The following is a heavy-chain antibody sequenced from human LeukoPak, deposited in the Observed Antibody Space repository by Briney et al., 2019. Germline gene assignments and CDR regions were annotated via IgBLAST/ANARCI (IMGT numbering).Heavy chain of an antibody. CDR2: IIPIFGTA. Sequence: ASVKVSCKASGGAFSSYAISWVRQAPGQGLEWMGGIIPIFGTANYAQKFQGRVTITADESTGTAYMELSSLRSEDTAVYYCATGRRITMIVVVTPPDYWGQGTLVTVSS. CDR3: ATGRRITMIVVVTPPDY. J-gene: IGHJ4*02. D-gene: IGHD3-22*01. V-gene: IGHV1-69*13. CDR1: GGAFSSYA.